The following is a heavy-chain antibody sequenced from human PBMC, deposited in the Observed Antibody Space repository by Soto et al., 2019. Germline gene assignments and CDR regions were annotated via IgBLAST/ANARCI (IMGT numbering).Heavy chain of an antibody. CDR3: ARQRDYYDSSGDSCFDY. J-gene: IGHJ4*02. V-gene: IGHV4-39*01. CDR1: VVSSAGSNYF. CDR2: IHHSGTT. D-gene: IGHD3-22*01. Sequence: QLQLKESGPSLAKPRGTLSLTSIVSVVSSAGSNYFWGWFRKPPGKGLGWMGSIHHSGTTYYTTSLKSRVTISVDTSKNQCSLKLSSVTAADTALYYCARQRDYYDSSGDSCFDYWGQGTLVTVSS.